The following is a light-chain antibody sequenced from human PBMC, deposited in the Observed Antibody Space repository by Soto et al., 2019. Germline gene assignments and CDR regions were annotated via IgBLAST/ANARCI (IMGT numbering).Light chain of an antibody. CDR1: QGIGST. Sequence: EIVMTQSPATLSVYPGEGATLSCRASQGIGSTLAWYQHKPGQTPRLLIYDASTRATGVPARFSGSGSGTEFTLTINSLQSEDFAVYYCQRYNNWPLTFGGGTKVESK. J-gene: IGKJ4*01. V-gene: IGKV3-15*01. CDR2: DAS. CDR3: QRYNNWPLT.